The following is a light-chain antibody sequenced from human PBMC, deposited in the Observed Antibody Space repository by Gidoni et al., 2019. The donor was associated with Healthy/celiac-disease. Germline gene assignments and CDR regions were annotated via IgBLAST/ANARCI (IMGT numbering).Light chain of an antibody. CDR3: CSYAGSSTNWV. CDR2: EGS. J-gene: IGLJ3*02. V-gene: IGLV2-23*01. Sequence: QSALTQPASVSGSPGQSITISCTGTSSAVGSYNLVSWYQQPPGKAPKLMIYEGSKRPSGVSNRFSGSKSGNTASLTISGLQAEDEADYYCCSYAGSSTNWVFGGGTKLTVL. CDR1: SSAVGSYNL.